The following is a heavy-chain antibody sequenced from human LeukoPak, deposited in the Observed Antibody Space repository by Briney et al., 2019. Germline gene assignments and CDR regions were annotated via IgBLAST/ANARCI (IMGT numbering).Heavy chain of an antibody. Sequence: GASVKVSCKASGYTFTSYYMHWVRQAPGQGLEWMGIINPGGSNRNYAEKFEGRVTMTSDTSTSTVYMELSSLGSEDTAVYYCARDYYDSSGNYVNDYWGQGTLVTVSS. CDR1: GYTFTSYY. V-gene: IGHV1-46*01. J-gene: IGHJ4*02. D-gene: IGHD3-22*01. CDR2: INPGGSNR. CDR3: ARDYYDSSGNYVNDY.